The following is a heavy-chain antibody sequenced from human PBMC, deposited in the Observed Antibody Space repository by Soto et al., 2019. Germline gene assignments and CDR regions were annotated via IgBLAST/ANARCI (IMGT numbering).Heavy chain of an antibody. CDR1: GGSISSSSYY. V-gene: IGHV4-39*01. D-gene: IGHD3-3*01. CDR2: IYYSGST. CDR3: ASQPSITIFLLVLDP. Sequence: SETLSLTCTVSGGSISSSSYYWGWIRQPPGKGLEWIGSIYYSGSTYYNPSLKSRVTISVDTSKNQFSLKLSSVTAADTAVYYCASQPSITIFLLVLDPWGQGTLVTVS. J-gene: IGHJ5*02.